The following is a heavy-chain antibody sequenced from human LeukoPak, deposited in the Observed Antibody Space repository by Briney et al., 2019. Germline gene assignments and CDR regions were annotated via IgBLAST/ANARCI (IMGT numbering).Heavy chain of an antibody. Sequence: GGSLRLSCAASGFTFSSYSMNWVRQAPGKGLEWVSSISSSSSYIYYADSVKGRFTISRDNAKNSLYLQMNGLRAEDTAVYYCGRSSGIAAAGTGEDYWGQGTLVTVSS. CDR2: ISSSSSYI. J-gene: IGHJ4*02. D-gene: IGHD6-13*01. CDR3: GRSSGIAAAGTGEDY. CDR1: GFTFSSYS. V-gene: IGHV3-21*01.